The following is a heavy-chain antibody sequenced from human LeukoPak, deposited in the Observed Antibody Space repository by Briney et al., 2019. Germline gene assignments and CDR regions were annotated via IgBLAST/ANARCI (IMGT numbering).Heavy chain of an antibody. D-gene: IGHD3-10*01. Sequence: QSGGPLRLSCAASGFTFSIYGMHWVRQAPGKGLEWVAVIWNDGSNKYYADSVKGRFTISRDNSKNTLYLQMNSLRAEDTAVYSCARASGPFDYWGQGTLVTVSS. V-gene: IGHV3-33*01. J-gene: IGHJ4*02. CDR3: ARASGPFDY. CDR2: IWNDGSNK. CDR1: GFTFSIYG.